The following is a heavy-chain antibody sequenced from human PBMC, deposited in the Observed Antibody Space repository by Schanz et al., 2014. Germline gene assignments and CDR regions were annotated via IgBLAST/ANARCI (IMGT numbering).Heavy chain of an antibody. V-gene: IGHV3-30*04. J-gene: IGHJ4*02. CDR3: ARDYDHCGADPY. CDR2: ISGNGGEK. CDR1: GFSFSTYA. D-gene: IGHD2-21*01. Sequence: QVQLVESGGGVVQPGRSLRLSCAASGFSFSTYAMHWVRQAPGKGLRCVAVISGNGGEKYYADSVKGRFTISRDNAKNSFYLQMNSLRAEDTAVYYCARDYDHCGADPYGAQGTLVTVSS.